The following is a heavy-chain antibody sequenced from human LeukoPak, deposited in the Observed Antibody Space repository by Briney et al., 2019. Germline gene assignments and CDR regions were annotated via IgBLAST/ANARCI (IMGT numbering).Heavy chain of an antibody. Sequence: GGSLRLSCAASGFTFSNYSMNWVRQAPGKGLEWVSSISSSSSYIYYADSVKGRFTISRDNAKNSLYLQMNSLRAEDTAVYYCARDYDILTGYSDFDYWGQGTLVTVSS. CDR3: ARDYDILTGYSDFDY. V-gene: IGHV3-21*01. CDR1: GFTFSNYS. CDR2: ISSSSSYI. J-gene: IGHJ4*02. D-gene: IGHD3-9*01.